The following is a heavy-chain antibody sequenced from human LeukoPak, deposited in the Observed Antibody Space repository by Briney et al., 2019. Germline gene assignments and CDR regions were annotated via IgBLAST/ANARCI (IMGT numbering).Heavy chain of an antibody. CDR3: ARLEVSYYFDY. J-gene: IGHJ4*02. Sequence: GASVKVSCKASGYTFTGYYIHWVRQAPGQGLEWMGWIKPNSGGTKYAQKFQGRVTMTRDTSISTAYMELSRLRSDDTAVYYCARLEVSYYFDYWGQGTLGTVSS. V-gene: IGHV1-2*02. CDR1: GYTFTGYY. CDR2: IKPNSGGT. D-gene: IGHD6-6*01.